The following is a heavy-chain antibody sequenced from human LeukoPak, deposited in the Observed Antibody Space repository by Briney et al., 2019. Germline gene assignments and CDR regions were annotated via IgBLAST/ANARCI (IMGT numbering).Heavy chain of an antibody. D-gene: IGHD2-2*01. J-gene: IGHJ5*02. CDR3: ASRIVVVPAAIGFDP. Sequence: SETLSLTCTVSGGSISSSSYYWGWIRQPPGKGLEWIGSIYYSGSTYYNPSLKSRVTISVDRSKNQFSLKLSSVTAADTAVYYCASRIVVVPAAIGFDPWGQGTLVTVSS. CDR2: IYYSGST. CDR1: GGSISSSSYY. V-gene: IGHV4-39*07.